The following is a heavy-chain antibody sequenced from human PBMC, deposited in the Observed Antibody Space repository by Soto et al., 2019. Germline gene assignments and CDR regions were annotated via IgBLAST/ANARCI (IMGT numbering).Heavy chain of an antibody. V-gene: IGHV3-66*01. CDR3: ARTGYSSSWYFTLGY. J-gene: IGHJ4*02. Sequence: GGSLRLSCAASGFTVSSNYMSWVRQAPGKGLEWVSVIYSGGSTYYADSVKGRFTISRDNSKNTLYLRMNSLRAEDTAVYYCARTGYSSSWYFTLGYWGQGTLVTVSS. CDR2: IYSGGST. CDR1: GFTVSSNY. D-gene: IGHD6-13*01.